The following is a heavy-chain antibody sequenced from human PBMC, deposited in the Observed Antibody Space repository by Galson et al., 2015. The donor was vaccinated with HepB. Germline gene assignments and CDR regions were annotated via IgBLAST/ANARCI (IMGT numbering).Heavy chain of an antibody. CDR1: GFTFSSYG. CDR2: IRYDGSNK. J-gene: IGHJ4*02. Sequence: SLRLSCAASGFTFSSYGFHWVRQAPGKGLEWVAFIRYDGSNKYFADSVKGRFTLSRDNSKNTLYLQMNSLRVEDTAVYYCAKDTPEWGALGYWGQGTLVTVSS. D-gene: IGHD1-14*01. V-gene: IGHV3-30*02. CDR3: AKDTPEWGALGY.